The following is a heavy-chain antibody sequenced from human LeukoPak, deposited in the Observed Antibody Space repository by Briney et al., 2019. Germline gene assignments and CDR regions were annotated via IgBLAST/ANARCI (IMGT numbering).Heavy chain of an antibody. CDR2: IYYSGST. CDR3: ASGVDHYYDSSGYLDY. CDR1: GGSISSSSYY. J-gene: IGHJ4*02. D-gene: IGHD3-22*01. V-gene: IGHV4-39*07. Sequence: PSETLSLTCTVSGGSISSSSYYWGWIRQPPGKGLEWSGSIYYSGSTYYNPSLKSRVTISVDTSKNQFSLKLSSVTAADTAVYYCASGVDHYYDSSGYLDYWGQGTLVTVSS.